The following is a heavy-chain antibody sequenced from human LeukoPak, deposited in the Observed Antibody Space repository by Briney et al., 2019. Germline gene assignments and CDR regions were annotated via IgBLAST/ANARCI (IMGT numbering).Heavy chain of an antibody. CDR1: GFTFSTYA. V-gene: IGHV3-23*01. CDR2: ISGGGDGT. D-gene: IGHD3-10*01. Sequence: GGSLRLSCAASGFTFSTYAMTWVRQAPGKGLEWVSTISGGGDGTHYADSVKGRFTISRDNSKNTLYLQMSNLRADDPAVYYCAKDLHGSGTYFDYWGQGTLVPVSS. CDR3: AKDLHGSGTYFDY. J-gene: IGHJ4*02.